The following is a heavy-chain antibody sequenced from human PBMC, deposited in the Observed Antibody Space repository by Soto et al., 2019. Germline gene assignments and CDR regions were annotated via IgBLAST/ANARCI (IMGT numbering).Heavy chain of an antibody. CDR3: ARMYYDFWSGYYWSNRDYYYYGMDV. CDR2: IWYDGSNK. V-gene: IGHV3-33*01. CDR1: GFTFSSYG. Sequence: GGSLRLSCAASGFTFSSYGMHWVRQAPGKGLEWVAVIWYDGSNKYYADSVKGRFTISRDNSKNTMYLQMNSLRAEDTAVYYCARMYYDFWSGYYWSNRDYYYYGMDVWGQGTTVTVSS. D-gene: IGHD3-3*01. J-gene: IGHJ6*02.